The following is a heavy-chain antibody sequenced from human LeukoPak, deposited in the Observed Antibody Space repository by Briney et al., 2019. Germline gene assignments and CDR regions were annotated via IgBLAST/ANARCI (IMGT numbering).Heavy chain of an antibody. CDR1: GGSISSYY. Sequence: SETLSLTCTVSGGSISSYYWSWIRQPAGKGLEWLGYIYYSGSTNYNPSLKSRVTISVDTSKNQFPLKLSSVTAADTAVYYCARVEIAVAAYYFDYWGQGTLVTVSS. J-gene: IGHJ4*02. CDR2: IYYSGST. CDR3: ARVEIAVAAYYFDY. V-gene: IGHV4-59*01. D-gene: IGHD6-19*01.